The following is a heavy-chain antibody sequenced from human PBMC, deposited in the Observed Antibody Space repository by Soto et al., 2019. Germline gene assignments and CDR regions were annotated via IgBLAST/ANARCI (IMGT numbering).Heavy chain of an antibody. CDR3: ARDRATVTTYFDY. CDR2: IYYSGST. Sequence: SETLSLTCTVSGGSISSGGYYWSWIRQHPGKGLEWIGYIYYSGSTYYNPSLKSRVTISVDTSKNQFSLKLSSVTAADTAVYYCARDRATVTTYFDYWGQGTLVTVSS. D-gene: IGHD4-17*01. V-gene: IGHV4-31*03. J-gene: IGHJ4*02. CDR1: GGSISSGGYY.